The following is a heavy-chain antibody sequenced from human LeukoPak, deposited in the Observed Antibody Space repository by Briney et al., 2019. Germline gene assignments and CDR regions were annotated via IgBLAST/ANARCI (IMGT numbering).Heavy chain of an antibody. CDR2: ISAYNGNT. CDR3: ARAGIGIVVVTASGGSDY. Sequence: ASVKVSCKASGYTFTSYGISWVRQAPGQGLEWMGWISAYNGNTNYAQKLQGRVTMTTDTSTSTAYMELRSLRSDDTAVYYCARAGIGIVVVTASGGSDYWGQGTLVTVSS. J-gene: IGHJ4*02. V-gene: IGHV1-18*01. D-gene: IGHD2-21*02. CDR1: GYTFTSYG.